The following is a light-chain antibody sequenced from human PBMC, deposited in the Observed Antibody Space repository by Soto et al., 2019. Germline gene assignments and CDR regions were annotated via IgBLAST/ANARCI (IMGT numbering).Light chain of an antibody. V-gene: IGKV1-8*01. CDR1: QDISNS. Sequence: AIRMTQSPSSFSASTGDRVTITCRASQDISNSLAWYQQKPGKAPNLLIYSASTLQSGVRSRFSGSGSGTDFPLTVSVLQSEDFATYYCRLYYSYPPSFTFGPGTKVEI. CDR3: RLYYSYPPSFT. CDR2: SAS. J-gene: IGKJ3*01.